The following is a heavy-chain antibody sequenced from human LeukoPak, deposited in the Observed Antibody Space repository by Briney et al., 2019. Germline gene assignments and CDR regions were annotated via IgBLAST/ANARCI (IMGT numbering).Heavy chain of an antibody. J-gene: IGHJ4*02. CDR1: GYTFTSYN. Sequence: EASVKVSCKASGYTFTSYNISWVRQAPGQGLEWMGWISAYNGNTNYAQKLQGRVTMTTDTSTSTAYMELRSLRSDDTAVYYCARADIVVLVAADDCFDYWGQGTLVTVSS. V-gene: IGHV1-18*01. D-gene: IGHD2-15*01. CDR3: ARADIVVLVAADDCFDY. CDR2: ISAYNGNT.